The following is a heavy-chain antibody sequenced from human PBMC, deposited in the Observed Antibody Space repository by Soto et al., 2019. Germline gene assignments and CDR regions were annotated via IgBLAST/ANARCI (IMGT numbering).Heavy chain of an antibody. Sequence: SETLSLTCAVYGGSFSGYYWSWIRQPPGKGLEWIGEINHSGSTNYNPSLKSRVTISVDTSKNQFSLKLSSVTAADTAVYYCARGRQLQPRYCSGGSCETRPHYYMDVWGKGTTVTVSS. J-gene: IGHJ6*03. CDR1: GGSFSGYY. D-gene: IGHD2-15*01. V-gene: IGHV4-34*01. CDR3: ARGRQLQPRYCSGGSCETRPHYYMDV. CDR2: INHSGST.